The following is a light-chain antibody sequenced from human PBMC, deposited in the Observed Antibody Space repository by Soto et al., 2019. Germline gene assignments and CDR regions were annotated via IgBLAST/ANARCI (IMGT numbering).Light chain of an antibody. Sequence: DIQMTQFPSSLSASVGDRVTITCQASQDIINYQQKPGKAPQFVINDASNLETGVPSRFSGGGSGTDFNFTISSLQPEDVATNYCQQFDDPPPGLTFGGGTKVDIK. J-gene: IGKJ4*01. V-gene: IGKV1-33*01. CDR3: QQFDDPPPGLT. CDR1: QDIINY. CDR2: DAS.